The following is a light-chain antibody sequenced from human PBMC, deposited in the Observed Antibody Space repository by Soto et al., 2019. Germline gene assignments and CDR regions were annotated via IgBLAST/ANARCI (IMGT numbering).Light chain of an antibody. J-gene: IGKJ2*01. V-gene: IGKV4-1*01. Sequence: DIVMTQSPDSLALSLCESSTINCKSSQSAFKVSNNKDCLAWYQQKPGQPPKLLLYWASTRESGVPDRFSGSGSGTDFTLTISSLQAEDVAIYYCQQFSSPPFFPLGQGTKVDIK. CDR2: WAS. CDR1: QSAFKVSNNKDC. CDR3: QQFSSPPFFP.